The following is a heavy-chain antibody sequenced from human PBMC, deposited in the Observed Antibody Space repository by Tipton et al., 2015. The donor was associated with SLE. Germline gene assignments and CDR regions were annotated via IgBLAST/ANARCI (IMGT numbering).Heavy chain of an antibody. CDR3: TGVGSGPGTDY. Sequence: TLSLTCIFSGGSINDYYWGWIRQSPGKGLEWIASIYDSGSNYNPSLKNRVTISLDTSKSQFSLRLTPVTAADTAVYYCTGVGSGPGTDYWGQGTLVTVSS. J-gene: IGHJ4*02. CDR2: IYDSGS. CDR1: GGSINDYY. D-gene: IGHD6-13*01. V-gene: IGHV4-59*07.